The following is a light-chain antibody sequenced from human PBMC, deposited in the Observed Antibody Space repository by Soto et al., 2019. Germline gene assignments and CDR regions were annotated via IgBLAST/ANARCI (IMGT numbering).Light chain of an antibody. CDR1: QGIRNY. CDR3: QQLNSYPPLT. CDR2: AAS. V-gene: IGKV1-9*01. Sequence: IQLTQSPSSLSASVGDRVTITCRASQGIRNYLVWYQQKSGKAPKLLIYAASTLQSGVPSRFGGSGSGTDFTLTIGSLQPEDFATYCCQQLNSYPPLTFGGETKVAIK. J-gene: IGKJ4*01.